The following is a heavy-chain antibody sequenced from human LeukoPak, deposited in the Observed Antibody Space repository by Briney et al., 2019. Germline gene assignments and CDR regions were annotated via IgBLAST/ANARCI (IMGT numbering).Heavy chain of an antibody. D-gene: IGHD2-15*01. CDR1: GFTFSSYA. CDR3: ARDRRGGSCYTDY. V-gene: IGHV3-30*04. J-gene: IGHJ4*02. Sequence: GRSLRLSCAASGFTFSSYAMHWVRQAPGKGLEWVAVISYDGSNKYYADSVKGRFTISRDNAKNSLYLQMNSLRAEDTAVYYCARDRRGGSCYTDYWGQGTLVTVSS. CDR2: ISYDGSNK.